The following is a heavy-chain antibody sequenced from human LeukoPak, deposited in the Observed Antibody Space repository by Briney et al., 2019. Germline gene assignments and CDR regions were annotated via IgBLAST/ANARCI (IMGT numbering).Heavy chain of an antibody. CDR1: GFTVSSNY. CDR2: IYSGGAT. V-gene: IGHV3-53*01. D-gene: IGHD1-1*01. CDR3: ATSGEHWDVFDY. Sequence: PGGSLRLSCAASGFTVSSNYMSWVRQAPGKGLEWVSVIYSGGATNYADSVKGRFTISRDNSKNTLYLQMNSLKIEDTAVYYCATSGEHWDVFDYWGQGALVTISS. J-gene: IGHJ4*02.